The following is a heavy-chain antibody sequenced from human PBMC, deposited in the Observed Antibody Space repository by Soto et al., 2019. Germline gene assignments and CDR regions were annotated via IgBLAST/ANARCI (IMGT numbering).Heavy chain of an antibody. Sequence: ASVKVSCKASGGTFSSYAIGWVRQAPGQGLEWMGGIIPIFGTANYAQKFQGRVTITADKSTSTAYMELSSLRSEDTAVYYCARYYDSSGYPDAFDIWGQGTMVTVSS. CDR2: IIPIFGTA. CDR1: GGTFSSYA. V-gene: IGHV1-69*06. J-gene: IGHJ3*02. D-gene: IGHD3-22*01. CDR3: ARYYDSSGYPDAFDI.